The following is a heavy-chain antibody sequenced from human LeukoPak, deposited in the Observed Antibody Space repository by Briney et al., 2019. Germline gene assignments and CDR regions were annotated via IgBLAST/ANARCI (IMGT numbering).Heavy chain of an antibody. J-gene: IGHJ4*02. CDR2: IIPIFGTA. Sequence: GSSVKVSCKASGGTFSSYAISWVRQAPGQGLEWMGRIIPIFGTADYAQKFQGRVTITTDESTSTAYMELSSLRSEDTAVYYCARGEAAAGTDYWGQGTLVTVSS. V-gene: IGHV1-69*05. CDR1: GGTFSSYA. D-gene: IGHD6-13*01. CDR3: ARGEAAAGTDY.